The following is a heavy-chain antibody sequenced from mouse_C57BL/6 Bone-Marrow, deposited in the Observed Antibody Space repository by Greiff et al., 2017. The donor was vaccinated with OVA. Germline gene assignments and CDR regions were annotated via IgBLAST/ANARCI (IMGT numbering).Heavy chain of an antibody. V-gene: IGHV1-39*01. J-gene: IGHJ4*01. Sequence: EVKVVESGPELVKPGASVKISCKASGYSFTDYNMNWVKQSNGKSLEWIGVINPNYGTTSYNQKFKGKATLTVDQSSSTAYMQLNSLTSEDSAVYYCARPFYYGSLYYYAMDYWGQGTSVTVSS. CDR1: GYSFTDYN. CDR3: ARPFYYGSLYYYAMDY. CDR2: INPNYGTT. D-gene: IGHD1-1*01.